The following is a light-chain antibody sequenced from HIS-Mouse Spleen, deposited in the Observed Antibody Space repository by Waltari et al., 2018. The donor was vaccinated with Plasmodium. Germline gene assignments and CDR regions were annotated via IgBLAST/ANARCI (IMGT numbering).Light chain of an antibody. J-gene: IGLJ2*01. CDR2: EFS. V-gene: IGLV2-8*01. CDR3: SSYAGSNNLV. Sequence: QSALTQPPSASGSPGQSVTISCTGTSSDVGGYNYVSWYQQHPGKPPKLRIYEFSKRPSGVPDRFSGSKSGNTASLTVSGLQAEDEADYYCSSYAGSNNLVFGGGTKLTVL. CDR1: SSDVGGYNY.